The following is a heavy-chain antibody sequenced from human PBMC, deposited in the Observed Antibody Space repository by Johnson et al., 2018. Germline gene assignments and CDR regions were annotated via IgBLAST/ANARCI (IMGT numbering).Heavy chain of an antibody. V-gene: IGHV3-23*04. J-gene: IGHJ6*04. D-gene: IGHD3-3*01. CDR1: GFTFSTHA. CDR2: VRHDGGKT. Sequence: VQLVESGAGLAQPGGSLRLSCAGSGFTFSTHAMNWARQAPGKGLEWVSAVRHDGGKTYYADSVKGRFTISRDNSNNTLFLQKNSLRAEDTAVSYCARGINYDFSPMDVWGKGTTVTVSS. CDR3: ARGINYDFSPMDV.